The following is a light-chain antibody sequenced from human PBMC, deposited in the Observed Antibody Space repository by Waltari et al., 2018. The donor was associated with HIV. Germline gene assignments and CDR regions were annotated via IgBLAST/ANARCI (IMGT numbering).Light chain of an antibody. J-gene: IGLJ3*02. CDR2: EDT. Sequence: SYELTQPPSVSVSPGQTARTTCSGDAFPPKNVYWYQQKSGQAPVLVIYEDTKRPSGISETFSGSSSGTVATLTITGAQVEHEADYYCYSTYSSGVSWVFGGGTKLTVL. V-gene: IGLV3-10*01. CDR1: AFPPKN. CDR3: YSTYSSGVSWV.